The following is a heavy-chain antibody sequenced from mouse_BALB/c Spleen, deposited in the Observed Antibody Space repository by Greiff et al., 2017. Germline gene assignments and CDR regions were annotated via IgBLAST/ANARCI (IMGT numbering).Heavy chain of an antibody. CDR1: GYTFNSYW. J-gene: IGHJ4*01. D-gene: IGHD2-1*01. Sequence: QVQLQQPGAELVRPGASVKLSCKASGYTFNSYWINWVKQRPGQGLEWIGNIYPSDSYTNYNQKFKDKATLTVDKSSSTAYMQLSSPTSEDSAVYYCTRDGNEYYYAMDYWGQGTSVTVSS. CDR2: IYPSDSYT. V-gene: IGHV1-69*02. CDR3: TRDGNEYYYAMDY.